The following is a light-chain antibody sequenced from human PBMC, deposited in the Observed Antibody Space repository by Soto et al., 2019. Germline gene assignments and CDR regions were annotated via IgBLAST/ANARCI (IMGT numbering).Light chain of an antibody. V-gene: IGKV3-20*01. CDR2: GAS. J-gene: IGKJ4*01. Sequence: EIVLTQSPGTLSLSPWERATLSCRASQSVSSSYLAWYQQKPGQAPRLLIYGASSRATGIPDRFSGSGSGTDFTLTISRLEPEDFAVYYCQQYDRSPLTFGGGTKVEIK. CDR3: QQYDRSPLT. CDR1: QSVSSSY.